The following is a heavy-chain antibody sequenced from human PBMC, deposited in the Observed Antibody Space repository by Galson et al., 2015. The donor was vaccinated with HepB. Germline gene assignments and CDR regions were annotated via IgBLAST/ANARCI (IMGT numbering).Heavy chain of an antibody. J-gene: IGHJ6*02. CDR1: GGSISSGDYY. D-gene: IGHD3-9*01. Sequence: TLSLTCTVSGGSISSGDYYWSWIRQPPGKGLEWIGYIYYSGSTYYNPSLKSRVTISVDTSKNQFSLKLSSVTAADTAVYYCARAFDWPPYYYYGMDVWGQGTTVTVSS. V-gene: IGHV4-30-4*01. CDR2: IYYSGST. CDR3: ARAFDWPPYYYYGMDV.